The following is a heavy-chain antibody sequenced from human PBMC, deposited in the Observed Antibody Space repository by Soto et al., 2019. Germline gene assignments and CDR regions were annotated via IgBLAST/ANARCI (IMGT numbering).Heavy chain of an antibody. J-gene: IGHJ5*02. CDR1: GGTFSSYT. CDR3: ARGELERSPFDP. Sequence: QVQLVQSGAEVKKPGSSVKVSCKASGGTFSSYTISWVRQAPGQGLEWMGRIIPILGIANYAQKFQGRVTITADKSTSTADMELSSLRSEDTAVYYCARGELERSPFDPWGQGTLVTVSS. D-gene: IGHD1-1*01. V-gene: IGHV1-69*02. CDR2: IIPILGIA.